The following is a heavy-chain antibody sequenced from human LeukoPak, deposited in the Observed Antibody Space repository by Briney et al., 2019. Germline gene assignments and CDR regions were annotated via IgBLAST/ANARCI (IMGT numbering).Heavy chain of an antibody. CDR3: ARWGEAAAGIYC. CDR2: IYYSGST. V-gene: IGHV4-59*01. CDR1: GGSINSYY. J-gene: IGHJ4*02. D-gene: IGHD6-13*01. Sequence: PSETLSLTCTVSGGSINSYYWSWIRQPPGKGLEWLGYIYYSGSTNYNPSLRSRITISVDTSKNEFSLKLSSVTAADTAVYYCARWGEAAAGIYCWGQGTLVTVSS.